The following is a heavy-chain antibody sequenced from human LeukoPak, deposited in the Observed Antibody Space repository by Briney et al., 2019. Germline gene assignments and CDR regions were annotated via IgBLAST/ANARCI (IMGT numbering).Heavy chain of an antibody. CDR3: AGYYDSGLGGPNWFDP. D-gene: IGHD3-10*01. V-gene: IGHV4-30-2*01. CDR2: IYHSGST. CDR1: GGSISSGGYS. J-gene: IGHJ5*02. Sequence: PSETLSLTCAVSGGSISSGGYSWSWIRQPPGKGLEWIGYIYHSGSTYYNPSLKSRVTIPVDRSKNQFSLKLSSVTAADMAVYYCAGYYDSGLGGPNWFDPWGQGTLVTVSS.